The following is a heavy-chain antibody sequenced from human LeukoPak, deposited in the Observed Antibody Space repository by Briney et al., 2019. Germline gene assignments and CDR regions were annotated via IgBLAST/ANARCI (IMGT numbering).Heavy chain of an antibody. CDR2: INSDGSST. D-gene: IGHD3-16*02. CDR3: ARLRYGPYGMDV. J-gene: IGHJ6*02. V-gene: IGHV3-74*01. CDR1: EFSFSDYW. Sequence: PGGSLRLSCVVSEFSFSDYWMRWVRQAPGKGLEWVSRINSDGSSTNYADSAKGRFTISRDNAKNTLYLQMNSLRAEDTAVYYCARLRYGPYGMDVWGQGTTVTVSS.